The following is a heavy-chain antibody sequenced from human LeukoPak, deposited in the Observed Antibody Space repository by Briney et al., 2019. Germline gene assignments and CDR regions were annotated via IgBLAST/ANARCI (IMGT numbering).Heavy chain of an antibody. D-gene: IGHD3-16*01. Sequence: GASVKVSCKASGYTFTSYYMHWVRQAPGQGLEWMGIINPSGGSTSYAQKFQGRVTMTRDTSTSTVYMEISSLSSGDTAVYYCARSGAVAYVWASLGYYFDYWGQGTLVTVSS. CDR3: ARSGAVAYVWASLGYYFDY. CDR1: GYTFTSYY. J-gene: IGHJ4*02. V-gene: IGHV1-46*01. CDR2: INPSGGST.